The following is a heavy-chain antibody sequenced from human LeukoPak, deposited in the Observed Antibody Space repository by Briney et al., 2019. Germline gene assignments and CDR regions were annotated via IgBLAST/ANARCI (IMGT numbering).Heavy chain of an antibody. J-gene: IGHJ4*02. CDR1: GFTFSSYS. CDR3: ARDGIPDGSGSYYDY. V-gene: IGHV3-21*01. CDR2: ISSSSSYI. D-gene: IGHD3-10*01. Sequence: GGSLRLSCAASGFTFSSYSMNWVRQAPGKGLEWVSSISSSSSYIYYADSVKGRFTISRDNAKNSLYLQMNSLRAEDTAVYYCARDGIPDGSGSYYDYWGQGTLVTVSS.